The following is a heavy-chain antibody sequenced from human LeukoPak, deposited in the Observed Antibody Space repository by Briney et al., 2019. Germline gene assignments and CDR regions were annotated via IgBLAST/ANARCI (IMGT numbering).Heavy chain of an antibody. J-gene: IGHJ4*02. Sequence: SGGSLRLSCAASGFTFSSYGMSWVRQAPGKGLEWVSAISGSGGSTYYADSVKGRFTISGDNSKNTLYLQMNSLRAEDTAVYYCAKEGYSSGWYDYWGQGTLVTVSS. CDR2: ISGSGGST. CDR3: AKEGYSSGWYDY. V-gene: IGHV3-23*01. D-gene: IGHD6-19*01. CDR1: GFTFSSYG.